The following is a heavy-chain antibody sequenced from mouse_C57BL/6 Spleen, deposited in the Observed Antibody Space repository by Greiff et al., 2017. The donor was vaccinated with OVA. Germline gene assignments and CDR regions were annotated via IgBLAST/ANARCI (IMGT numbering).Heavy chain of an antibody. V-gene: IGHV2-5*01. D-gene: IGHD2-1*01. Sequence: VQLVESGPGLVQPSQSLSITCTVSGFSLTSYGVHWVRQSPGKGLEWLGVIWRGGSTDYNAAFMSRLSITKDNSKSQVFFKMNSLQADDTAIYYCAKILYSYYAMDYWGQGTSVTVSS. CDR1: GFSLTSYG. CDR3: AKILYSYYAMDY. J-gene: IGHJ4*01. CDR2: IWRGGST.